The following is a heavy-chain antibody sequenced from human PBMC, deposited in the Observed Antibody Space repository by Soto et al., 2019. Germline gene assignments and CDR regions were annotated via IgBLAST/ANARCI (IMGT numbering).Heavy chain of an antibody. J-gene: IGHJ6*02. CDR2: ISHDGGT. D-gene: IGHD3-10*01. Sequence: QVQLQQWGAGLLRPSETLSLTCAFYGGSFDDFYWSWVRQSPGKGLEGFGGISHDGGTNYTPSLASRVSISVDTSKNQFSLHLRSVTAADTGLYYCARGQLVWYGDLTPYHRDMDVWGQGTTVTVSS. CDR3: ARGQLVWYGDLTPYHRDMDV. V-gene: IGHV4-34*02. CDR1: GGSFDDFY.